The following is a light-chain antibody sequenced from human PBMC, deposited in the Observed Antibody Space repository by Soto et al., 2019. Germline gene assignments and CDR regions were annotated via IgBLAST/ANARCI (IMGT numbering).Light chain of an antibody. Sequence: DSQMTQSPSSLSASVGDRVTITCRASQNIRSYLNCYQQKPGKAPKLLIYAAFSLQSGVPSRFSGSGSGTDFTLTISSLQPEDFAAYYCQQSYSTPTFGQGTKVEIK. CDR1: QNIRSY. CDR2: AAF. V-gene: IGKV1-39*01. J-gene: IGKJ1*01. CDR3: QQSYSTPT.